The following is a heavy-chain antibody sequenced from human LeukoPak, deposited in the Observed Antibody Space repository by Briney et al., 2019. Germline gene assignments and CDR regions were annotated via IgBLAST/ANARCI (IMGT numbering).Heavy chain of an antibody. CDR1: GFTFSSYS. CDR3: ARGVGANPYYYYYMDV. J-gene: IGHJ6*03. D-gene: IGHD1-26*01. V-gene: IGHV3-21*01. Sequence: GGSLRPSCAASGFTFSSYSMNWVRQAPGKGLEWVSSISSSSSYIYYADSVKGRFTISRDNAKNSLYLQMNSLRAEDTAVYYCARGVGANPYYYYYMDVWGKGTTVTISS. CDR2: ISSSSSYI.